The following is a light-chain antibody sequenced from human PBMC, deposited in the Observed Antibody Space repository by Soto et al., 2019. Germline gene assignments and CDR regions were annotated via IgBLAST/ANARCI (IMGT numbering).Light chain of an antibody. Sequence: QSVLTQPASVSGSPGQSITISCTGTSSDVGGYNYVSWYQQHPGKAPKLMIYDVSNRPSGVSNRFSGSKSGNTASLTISGLQAEDEADYYCSSYTGSNTLVFGTGTKLTVL. CDR1: SSDVGGYNY. J-gene: IGLJ1*01. CDR2: DVS. V-gene: IGLV2-14*01. CDR3: SSYTGSNTLV.